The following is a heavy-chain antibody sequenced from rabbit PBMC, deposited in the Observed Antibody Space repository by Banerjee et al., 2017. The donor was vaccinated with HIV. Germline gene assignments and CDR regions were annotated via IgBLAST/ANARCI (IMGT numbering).Heavy chain of an antibody. CDR2: IDTGTGST. CDR3: ARELTGIDADRNL. CDR1: GFSFSSAYW. D-gene: IGHD7-1*01. Sequence: EESGGDLVKPEGSLTLTCTASGFSFSSAYWICWVRQAPGKGLEWIGCIDTGTGSTYYASWAKGRFTISKTSSTTVTLQMTSLTAADTATYFCARELTGIDADRNLWGPGTLVTVS. J-gene: IGHJ4*01. V-gene: IGHV1S45*01.